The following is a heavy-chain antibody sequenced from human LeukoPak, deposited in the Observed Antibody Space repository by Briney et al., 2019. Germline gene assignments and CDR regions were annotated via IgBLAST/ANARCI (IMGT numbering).Heavy chain of an antibody. V-gene: IGHV3-23*01. Sequence: QPGGSLRLSCAASGFTFSSYDMTWVRQAPGKGLEWVSDINDNGDRAYYADSEKGRFTISRENSKNTLYLQMNSLRAEDTAVYYCAKGGLGSFGDYWGQGTLVTVSS. CDR2: INDNGDRA. CDR3: AKGGLGSFGDY. CDR1: GFTFSSYD. J-gene: IGHJ4*02. D-gene: IGHD3-10*01.